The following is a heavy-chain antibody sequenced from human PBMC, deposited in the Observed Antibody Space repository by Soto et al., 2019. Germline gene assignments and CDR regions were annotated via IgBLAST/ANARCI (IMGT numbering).Heavy chain of an antibody. CDR1: DGSITNYY. V-gene: IGHV4-59*01. Sequence: QVQLQESGPGLVKPSETLPLTCTVSDGSITNYYWSWIRQPPGKGLEWIGYIHYTGSTNYDPSLKSRVTMSVDPSKNQFSLNLYCVTAADTAVYYGARVQGRGGDGYYYYGLDVWGQGTTVTVSS. CDR2: IHYTGST. J-gene: IGHJ6*02. D-gene: IGHD3-16*01. CDR3: ARVQGRGGDGYYYYGLDV.